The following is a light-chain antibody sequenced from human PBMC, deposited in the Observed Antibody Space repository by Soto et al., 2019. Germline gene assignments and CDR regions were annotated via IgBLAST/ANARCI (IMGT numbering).Light chain of an antibody. J-gene: IGLJ2*01. Sequence: QSALTQPPSASGSPGQSVTISCTGTSSDVGGYNYVSWYQQHPGKAPKLMIYEVSKRPSGVPDRFSGSKSGNTASRTVSGLQAEDEADYYCSSYAGNNNVVFGGGTKLTVL. CDR2: EVS. CDR3: SSYAGNNNVV. CDR1: SSDVGGYNY. V-gene: IGLV2-8*01.